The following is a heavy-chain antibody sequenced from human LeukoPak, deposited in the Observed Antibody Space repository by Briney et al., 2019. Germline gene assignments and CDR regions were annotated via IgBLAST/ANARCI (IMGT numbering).Heavy chain of an antibody. CDR2: ISGGGGST. CDR3: AKGGKWDVTPFDY. CDR1: GFTFSNYA. D-gene: IGHD1-26*01. J-gene: IGHJ4*02. Sequence: GGSLRLSCAASGFTFSNYAMNWVRQAPGKGLEWVSTISGGGGSTYYADSVKGRFTISRDNSKNTLYLQVNSLRAEDTAVYYCAKGGKWDVTPFDYWGQGTLVTVSS. V-gene: IGHV3-23*01.